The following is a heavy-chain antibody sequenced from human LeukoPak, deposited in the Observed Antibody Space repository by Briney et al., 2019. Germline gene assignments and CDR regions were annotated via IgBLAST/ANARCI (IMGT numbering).Heavy chain of an antibody. CDR3: ARVEWFGELSPFDI. V-gene: IGHV4-34*01. D-gene: IGHD3-10*01. Sequence: SETLSLTCAVYGGSFSGHYWSWIRQPPGKGLEWIGEINHSGSTNYNPSLESRVTISVDTSKNHFSLKLSSVTAADTAVYYCARVEWFGELSPFDIWGQGTMVTVSS. CDR1: GGSFSGHY. J-gene: IGHJ3*02. CDR2: INHSGST.